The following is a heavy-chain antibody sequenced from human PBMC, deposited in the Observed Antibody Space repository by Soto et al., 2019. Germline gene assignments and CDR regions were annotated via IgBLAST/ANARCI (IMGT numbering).Heavy chain of an antibody. V-gene: IGHV4-59*08. D-gene: IGHD2-15*01. Sequence: SEILSLTCTVSGGSISSYYWSWIRQPPGKGLEWIGYMYYGGRTNYNPSLKSRVTISVDTSKMQVSLKLSSVTAADTAVYFCARGTPSPLIVRSSRGPWFDPWGQGTLATVSS. CDR3: ARGTPSPLIVRSSRGPWFDP. J-gene: IGHJ5*02. CDR2: MYYGGRT. CDR1: GGSISSYY.